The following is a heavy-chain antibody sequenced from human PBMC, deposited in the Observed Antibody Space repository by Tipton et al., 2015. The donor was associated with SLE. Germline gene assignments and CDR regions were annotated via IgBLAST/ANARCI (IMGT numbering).Heavy chain of an antibody. D-gene: IGHD3-10*01. CDR1: GYTFTSYF. J-gene: IGHJ4*02. Sequence: QVQLVQSGAEVKKPGASVKISCKASGYTFTSYFMHWVRQAPGQGLEWMGIINPSGSNTNYAQKFQGRVTMTTDTSTSTVYMELSSLRSEDTAVYYCARSFTLVRGRLDYWGQGTLVTVSS. CDR3: ARSFTLVRGRLDY. V-gene: IGHV1-46*01. CDR2: INPSGSNT.